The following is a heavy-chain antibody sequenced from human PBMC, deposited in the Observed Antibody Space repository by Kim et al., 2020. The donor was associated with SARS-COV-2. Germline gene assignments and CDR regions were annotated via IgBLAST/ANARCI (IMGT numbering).Heavy chain of an antibody. D-gene: IGHD6-19*01. J-gene: IGHJ6*02. Sequence: VKGRFTISRDNAKNSLYLQMNSLRAEDTAVYYCARDLVAVAGTYYYYGMDVWGQGTTVTVSS. CDR3: ARDLVAVAGTYYYYGMDV. V-gene: IGHV3-11*05.